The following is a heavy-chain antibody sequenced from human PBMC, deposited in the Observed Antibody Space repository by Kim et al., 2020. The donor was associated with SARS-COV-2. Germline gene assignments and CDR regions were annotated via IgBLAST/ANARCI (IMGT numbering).Heavy chain of an antibody. CDR1: GGSFSGYY. J-gene: IGHJ4*02. CDR3: ARGLSNSANYYDSSGATLDY. V-gene: IGHV4-34*01. CDR2: INHSGST. Sequence: SETLSLTCAVYGGSFSGYYWSWIRQPPGKGLEWIGEINHSGSTNYNPSLKSRVTISVDTSKNQFSLKLSSVTAADTAVYYCARGLSNSANYYDSSGATLDYWGQGTLVTVSS. D-gene: IGHD3-22*01.